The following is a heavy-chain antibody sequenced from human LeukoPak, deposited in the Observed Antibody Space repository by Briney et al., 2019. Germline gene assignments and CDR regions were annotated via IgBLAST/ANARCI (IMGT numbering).Heavy chain of an antibody. CDR3: AKVSSPNTYYYDSSGYLDY. CDR1: GFTFSSYA. CDR2: ISGSGGST. J-gene: IGHJ4*02. V-gene: IGHV3-23*01. Sequence: PGGSLRLSCAASGFTFSSYAMSWVRQAPGKGLEWVSAISGSGGSTYYADSVKGRFTISRDNSKNTLYLQMNSLGAEDTAVYYCAKVSSPNTYYYDSSGYLDYWGQGTLVTVSS. D-gene: IGHD3-22*01.